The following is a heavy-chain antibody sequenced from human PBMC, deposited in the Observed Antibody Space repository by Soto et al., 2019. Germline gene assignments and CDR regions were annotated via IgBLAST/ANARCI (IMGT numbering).Heavy chain of an antibody. D-gene: IGHD2-15*01. V-gene: IGHV1-69*13. J-gene: IGHJ3*02. Sequence: SVKVSCKASGGTFSSYAISWVRQAPGQGLEWMGGIIPIFGTANYAQKSQGRVTITADESTSTAYMELSSLRSEDTAVYYCARGGYCSGGSCYAKHAFDIWGQGTMVTVSS. CDR3: ARGGYCSGGSCYAKHAFDI. CDR2: IIPIFGTA. CDR1: GGTFSSYA.